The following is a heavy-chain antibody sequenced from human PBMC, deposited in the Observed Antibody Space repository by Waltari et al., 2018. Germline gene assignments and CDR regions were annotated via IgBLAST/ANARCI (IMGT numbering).Heavy chain of an antibody. CDR2: IKHSGNT. V-gene: IGHV4-34*01. CDR1: GGSFSGYY. D-gene: IGHD3-10*01. J-gene: IGHJ5*02. Sequence: QVQLQQWGAGLLKPSETLSLTCAVYGGSFSGYYWRWIRQPPGKGLDGIGEIKHSGNTNYNPSLKSRVTISVDTSKNQFSLKLSSVTAADTAVYYCARKITMVRGGYNWFDPWGQGTLVTVSS. CDR3: ARKITMVRGGYNWFDP.